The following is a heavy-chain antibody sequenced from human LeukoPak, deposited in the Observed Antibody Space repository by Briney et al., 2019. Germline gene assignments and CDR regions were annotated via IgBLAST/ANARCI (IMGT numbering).Heavy chain of an antibody. D-gene: IGHD2-2*03. CDR2: ISGSGGST. V-gene: IGHV3-23*01. CDR3: ATLDIVVVPAAMQGAP. J-gene: IGHJ5*02. CDR1: GFTFSSDA. Sequence: GGSLRLSCAASGFTFSSDAMSWVRQAPGKGLEWVSAISGSGGSTYYADSVKGRFTISRDNSKNTLYLQMNSLRAEDTAVYYCATLDIVVVPAAMQGAPWGQGTLVTVSS.